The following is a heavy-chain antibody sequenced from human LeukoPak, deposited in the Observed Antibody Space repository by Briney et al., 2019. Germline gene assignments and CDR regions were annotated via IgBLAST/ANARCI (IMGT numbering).Heavy chain of an antibody. Sequence: AESLRLSCAASGFTFTSYGMSWVRQAPGQGLEWVSSISGSVGSTYYAYYVKGTCTIARNNSKNTLYLQMNTMRAEDTALYYCAKDRGQQKNDAIDVWGKGTMVTVSS. CDR3: AKDRGQQKNDAIDV. CDR2: ISGSVGST. D-gene: IGHD6-13*01. CDR1: GFTFTSYG. J-gene: IGHJ3*01. V-gene: IGHV3-23*01.